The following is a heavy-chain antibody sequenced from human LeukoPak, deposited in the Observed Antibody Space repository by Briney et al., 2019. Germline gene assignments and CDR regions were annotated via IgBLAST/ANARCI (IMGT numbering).Heavy chain of an antibody. Sequence: PGGSLRLSCAASGFTFDDYAMHWVRQAPGKGLEWVAVISYDGSNKYYADSVKGRFTISRDNSKNTLYLQMNSLRAEDTAVYYCARDQHGPLDYWGQGTLVTVSS. J-gene: IGHJ4*02. CDR2: ISYDGSNK. D-gene: IGHD2-8*01. V-gene: IGHV3-30*04. CDR3: ARDQHGPLDY. CDR1: GFTFDDYA.